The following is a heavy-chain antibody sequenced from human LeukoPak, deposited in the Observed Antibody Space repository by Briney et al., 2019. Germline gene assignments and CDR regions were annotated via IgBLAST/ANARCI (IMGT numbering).Heavy chain of an antibody. CDR1: GDSVSSNSAA. J-gene: IGHJ6*02. Sequence: SQTLSLTCAISGDSVSSNSAAWNWIRQSPSRGLEWLGRTYYRSKWYNDYAISVKSRITINPDTSKNQFSLQVNSVTPEDTAVYYCARKNNWNNFYYHGMDVWGQGTTVTVSS. CDR3: ARKNNWNNFYYHGMDV. CDR2: TYYRSKWYN. D-gene: IGHD1-1*01. V-gene: IGHV6-1*01.